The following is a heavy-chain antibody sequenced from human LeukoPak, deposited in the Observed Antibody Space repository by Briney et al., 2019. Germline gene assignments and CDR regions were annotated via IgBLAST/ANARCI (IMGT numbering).Heavy chain of an antibody. D-gene: IGHD2-2*02. J-gene: IGHJ6*03. CDR1: GYTFTSYG. CDR2: ISAYNGNT. CDR3: ARGGYCSSTSCYNAPYYYYLDV. Sequence: GASVKVSCKASGYTFTSYGISWVRQAPGQGLEWMGWISAYNGNTNYAQKLQGRVTMTTHTSPSPASMHLRSLSSDATAVYYCARGGYCSSTSCYNAPYYYYLDVWGKGTTVTVSS. V-gene: IGHV1-18*01.